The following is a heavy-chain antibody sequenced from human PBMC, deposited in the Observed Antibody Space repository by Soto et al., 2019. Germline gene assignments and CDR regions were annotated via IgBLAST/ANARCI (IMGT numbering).Heavy chain of an antibody. CDR1: GGSISSYY. V-gene: IGHV4-59*12. CDR3: ARILVVVVPAAMPRPDAFDI. Sequence: PSETLSLTCIVSGGSISSYYWSWIRQPPGKGLEWIGYIYHSGSTKYNPSLKSRVTISVDTSKNQFSLKLSSVTAADTAVYYCARILVVVVPAAMPRPDAFDIWGQGTMVTVSS. CDR2: IYHSGST. D-gene: IGHD2-2*01. J-gene: IGHJ3*02.